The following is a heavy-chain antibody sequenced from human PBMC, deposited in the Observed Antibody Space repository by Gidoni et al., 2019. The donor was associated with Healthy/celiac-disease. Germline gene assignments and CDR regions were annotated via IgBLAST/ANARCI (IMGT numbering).Heavy chain of an antibody. CDR3: ARRSAKSGTAIGYFDY. CDR1: GFTFSHYS. CDR2: ISSSSSYI. J-gene: IGHJ4*02. V-gene: IGHV3-21*01. Sequence: EVQLVESGGGLVKPGGSLRLSCAASGFTFSHYSRNWVRQAPGKGLVWVSSISSSSSYIYYADSVKGRFTISRDNAKNSLYLQMNSLRAEDTAVYYCARRSAKSGTAIGYFDYWGQGTLVTVSS. D-gene: IGHD1-1*01.